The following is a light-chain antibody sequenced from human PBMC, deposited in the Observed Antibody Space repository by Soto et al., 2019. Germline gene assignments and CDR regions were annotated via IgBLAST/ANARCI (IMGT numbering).Light chain of an antibody. J-gene: IGLJ3*02. CDR1: SNDVGGYNS. CDR2: EVN. V-gene: IGLV2-11*01. Sequence: QSVLTQPRSVSGSPGQSVTISCTGTSNDVGGYNSVSWYQQHPGKAPKLMIYEVNKRPSGVPDRFSGSKSGNTASLTISGLQAEDEAEFYCCSYAGKYTWVFGGGTQLTVL. CDR3: CSYAGKYTWV.